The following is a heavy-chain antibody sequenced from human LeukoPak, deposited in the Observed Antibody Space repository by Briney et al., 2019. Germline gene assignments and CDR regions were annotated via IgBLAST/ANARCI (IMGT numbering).Heavy chain of an antibody. D-gene: IGHD6-19*01. V-gene: IGHV3-48*01. J-gene: IGHJ4*02. Sequence: PGGSLRLSCAASGFTFSSYNMNWVRQAPGKGLEWVSYISRSSSNTYYADSVKGRCTISRDNAKNSLYLQMNSLRAEDTAVYYCARADRIAVAPTTDYWGQGTLVTVSS. CDR3: ARADRIAVAPTTDY. CDR1: GFTFSSYN. CDR2: ISRSSSNT.